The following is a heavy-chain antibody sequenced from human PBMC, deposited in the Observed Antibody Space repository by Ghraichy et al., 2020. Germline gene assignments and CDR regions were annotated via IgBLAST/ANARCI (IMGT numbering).Heavy chain of an antibody. Sequence: GSLRLSCAASGFTFSNAWMSWVRQAPGKGLEWVGRIKSKTDGGTTDYAAPVKGRFTISRDDSKNTLFLQMNSLKTEDTAVYYCTSPHSGYDYYNYYGMDVWGQGTTVTVSS. J-gene: IGHJ6*02. CDR3: TSPHSGYDYYNYYGMDV. CDR1: GFTFSNAW. V-gene: IGHV3-15*01. CDR2: IKSKTDGGTT. D-gene: IGHD5-12*01.